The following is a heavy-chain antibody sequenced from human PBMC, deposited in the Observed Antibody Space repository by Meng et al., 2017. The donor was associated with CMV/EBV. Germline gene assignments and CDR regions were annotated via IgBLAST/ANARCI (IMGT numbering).Heavy chain of an antibody. CDR3: AKVHPSGGSYYVGPVDY. J-gene: IGHJ4*02. D-gene: IGHD1-26*01. CDR2: ISWNSGFI. Sequence: GGSLRLSCAASGFTFDAYAMHWVRQGPGKGLEWVSGISWNSGFIGYADSVRGRFTISRDNAKLSLYLQINSLRAEDTALYYCAKVHPSGGSYYVGPVDYWGQGTLVTVSS. CDR1: GFTFDAYA. V-gene: IGHV3-9*01.